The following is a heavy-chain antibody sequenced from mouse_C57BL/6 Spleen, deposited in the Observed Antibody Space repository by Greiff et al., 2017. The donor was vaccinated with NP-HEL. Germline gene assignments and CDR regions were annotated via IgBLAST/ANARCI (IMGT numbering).Heavy chain of an antibody. Sequence: EVQLQQSGPELVKPGASVKISCKASGYTFTDYYMNWVKQSHGKSLEWIGDINPNNGGTSYNQKFKGKATLTVDKSSSTAYMELRSLTSEDSAVYYCARSGTGTGYFDYWGQGTTLTVSS. J-gene: IGHJ2*01. D-gene: IGHD4-1*01. CDR1: GYTFTDYY. CDR3: ARSGTGTGYFDY. CDR2: INPNNGGT. V-gene: IGHV1-26*01.